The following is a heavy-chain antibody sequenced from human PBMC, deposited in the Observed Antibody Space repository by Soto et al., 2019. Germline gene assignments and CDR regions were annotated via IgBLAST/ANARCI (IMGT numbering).Heavy chain of an antibody. CDR2: INPNSGGT. CDR1: GYTFTGYY. V-gene: IGHV1-2*02. Sequence: ASVNVSFKSSGYTFTGYYIHWGREAPGQGLECMGWINPNSGGTNYAQKFQGRVTMTRDTSISTAYMELSRLRSDDTAVYYCARDDVVVVVAAQVPVGWTRDNWFDPWGQGTLVTVSS. D-gene: IGHD2-15*01. CDR3: ARDDVVVVVAAQVPVGWTRDNWFDP. J-gene: IGHJ5*02.